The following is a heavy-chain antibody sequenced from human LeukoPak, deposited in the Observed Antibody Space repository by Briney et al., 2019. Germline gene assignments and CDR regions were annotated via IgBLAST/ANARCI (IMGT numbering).Heavy chain of an antibody. CDR3: ARVLRYFDWSGYYYYYGMDV. V-gene: IGHV3-13*01. CDR1: GFTFSSYD. J-gene: IGHJ6*02. Sequence: GGSLRLSCAASGFTFSSYDMHWVRQATGKGLEWVSAIGTAGDTYYPGSVKGRFTISRENAKNSLYLQMNSLRAGDTAVYYCARVLRYFDWSGYYYYYGMDVWGQGTTVTVSS. D-gene: IGHD3-9*01. CDR2: IGTAGDT.